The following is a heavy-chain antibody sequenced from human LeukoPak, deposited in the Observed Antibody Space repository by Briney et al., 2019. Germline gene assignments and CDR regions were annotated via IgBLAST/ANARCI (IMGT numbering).Heavy chain of an antibody. J-gene: IGHJ4*02. CDR2: FDPEDGET. CDR3: ATPISPGAYYFDY. CDR1: GYTLTELS. Sequence: ASVTVSCTVSGYTLTELSMHWVRQAPGKGLEWMGGFDPEDGETIYAQKFQGRVTMTEDTSTDTAYMELSSLRSEDTAVYYCATPISPGAYYFDYWGQGTLVTVSS. V-gene: IGHV1-24*01.